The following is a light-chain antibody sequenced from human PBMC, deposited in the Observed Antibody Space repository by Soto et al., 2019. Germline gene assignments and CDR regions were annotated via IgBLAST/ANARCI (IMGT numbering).Light chain of an antibody. CDR3: SSYTYSGTLVV. Sequence: QSVLTQPASVSGSPGQSITISCTGTSNDVGGYHYVSWYQQYPGKAPNLIIYEISHPPSGVSNRFSGSKSGNTASLTISGLQAEDEADYYCSSYTYSGTLVVFGGGTKLTVL. CDR2: EIS. J-gene: IGLJ3*02. CDR1: SNDVGGYHY. V-gene: IGLV2-14*01.